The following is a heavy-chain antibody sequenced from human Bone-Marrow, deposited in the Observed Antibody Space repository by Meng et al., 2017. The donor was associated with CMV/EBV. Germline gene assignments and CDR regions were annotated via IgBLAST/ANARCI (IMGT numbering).Heavy chain of an antibody. D-gene: IGHD5-12*01. CDR3: ARSVGTIYLWVRGMDV. V-gene: IGHV1-69*02. CDR1: RGTFSSYT. J-gene: IGHJ6*02. Sequence: SVKVSCKPSRGTFSSYTISWVRQAPGQGLEWMGRIIPILGIANYAQKFQGRVTITADKSTSTAYMELSSLRSEDTTVYYCARSVGTIYLWVRGMDVWGQGTTVTVSS. CDR2: IIPILGIA.